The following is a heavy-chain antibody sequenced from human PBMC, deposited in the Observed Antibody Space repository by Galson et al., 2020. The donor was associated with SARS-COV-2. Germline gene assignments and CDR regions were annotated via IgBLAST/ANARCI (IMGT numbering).Heavy chain of an antibody. D-gene: IGHD3-10*01. Sequence: ESLKISCKGSGYSFTSYWIGWVRHMPGNRLEWMGIIYPGDSDTSYSPSFQGQVTISADKSISTAYLQWSSLKASDTAMYYCARQTYYYGSGRTYSYGMDVWGQGTTVTVSS. J-gene: IGHJ6*02. V-gene: IGHV5-51*01. CDR2: IYPGDSDT. CDR3: ARQTYYYGSGRTYSYGMDV. CDR1: GYSFTSYW.